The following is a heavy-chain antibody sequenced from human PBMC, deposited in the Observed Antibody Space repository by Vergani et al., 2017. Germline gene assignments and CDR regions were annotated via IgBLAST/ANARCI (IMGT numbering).Heavy chain of an antibody. CDR3: ERGGLGYCSSTSCYQGDYYYYMDV. V-gene: IGHV4-31*03. D-gene: IGHD2-2*01. CDR1: GGSISSGGYY. CDR2: IYYSGST. J-gene: IGHJ6*03. Sequence: QVQLQESGPGLVKPSQTLSLTCTVSGGSISSGGYYWSWIRQHPGKGLEWIGYIYYSGSTYYNPSLKSRVTISVDTAKNQFSLKLSSVTAADTAVYYCERGGLGYCSSTSCYQGDYYYYMDVWGKGTTVTVSS.